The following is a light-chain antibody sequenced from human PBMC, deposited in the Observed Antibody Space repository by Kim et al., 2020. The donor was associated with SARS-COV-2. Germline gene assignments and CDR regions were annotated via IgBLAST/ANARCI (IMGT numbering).Light chain of an antibody. J-gene: IGKJ1*01. V-gene: IGKV1-39*01. Sequence: ASVGERVTITWRESQSIGSYLNWDQKKPGKAPKLLIYAASSLQSGVPSRFSGSGSGTDFTLTISSLQREEFATIYCQQSYSTPWTFGQGSKVEIK. CDR3: QQSYSTPWT. CDR1: QSIGSY. CDR2: AAS.